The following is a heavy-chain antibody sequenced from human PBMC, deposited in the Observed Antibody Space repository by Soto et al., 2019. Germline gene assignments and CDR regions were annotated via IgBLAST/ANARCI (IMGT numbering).Heavy chain of an antibody. D-gene: IGHD3-10*01. J-gene: IGHJ4*02. Sequence: EVQLVESGGGLVKPGGSLRLSCAASGFTFSNAWMNWVRQAPGKGLEWVGRIKSKTDGGTTDYAAPVKGRFTISRDDSKNTLYLQMNSLKTEDTAVYYCTTDPDVITMVRGVIMGYYFDYWGQGTLVTVSS. CDR2: IKSKTDGGTT. CDR1: GFTFSNAW. V-gene: IGHV3-15*07. CDR3: TTDPDVITMVRGVIMGYYFDY.